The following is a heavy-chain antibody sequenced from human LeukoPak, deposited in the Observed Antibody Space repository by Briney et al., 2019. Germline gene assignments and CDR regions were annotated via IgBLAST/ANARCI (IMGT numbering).Heavy chain of an antibody. CDR3: ARDEGGIPGDYFDY. J-gene: IGHJ4*02. Sequence: ASVKVSCKASGYTFTSYGISWVRRAPGQGLEWMGWISAYNGNTNYAQKLQGRVTMTTDTSTSTAYMELRSLRSDDTAVYYCARDEGGIPGDYFDYWGQGTLVTVSS. CDR1: GYTFTSYG. CDR2: ISAYNGNT. D-gene: IGHD2-2*02. V-gene: IGHV1-18*01.